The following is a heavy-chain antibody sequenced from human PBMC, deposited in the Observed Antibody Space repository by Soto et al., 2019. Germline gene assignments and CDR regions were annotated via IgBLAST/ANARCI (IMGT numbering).Heavy chain of an antibody. CDR3: AKVHLGLNGFDI. CDR2: ISGSGDST. J-gene: IGHJ3*02. CDR1: GFTFSSYA. D-gene: IGHD1-26*01. V-gene: IGHV3-23*01. Sequence: EVQLLESGGGLVQPGGSLRLSCAASGFTFSSYAISWVRQAPGKGLEWASAISGSGDSTYYADSVKGRFTISRDNSKNTLYLQMNSLRAADTAVYYCAKVHLGLNGFDIWGQGTMVTVSS.